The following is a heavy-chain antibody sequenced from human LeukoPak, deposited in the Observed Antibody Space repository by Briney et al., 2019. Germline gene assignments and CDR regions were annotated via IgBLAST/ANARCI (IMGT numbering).Heavy chain of an antibody. D-gene: IGHD2-15*01. CDR1: GDSISGYY. J-gene: IGHJ4*02. V-gene: IGHV4-59*01. CDR2: IYYSGST. Sequence: SETLSLTCTVSGDSISGYYWTWIRQPPGKGLEWIGYIYYSGSTNYNPSLKSRLTISVDTSKNQFSLKLSSVTAADTAVYYCARLRGNCFPDYWGQGFLVTVSS. CDR3: ARLRGNCFPDY.